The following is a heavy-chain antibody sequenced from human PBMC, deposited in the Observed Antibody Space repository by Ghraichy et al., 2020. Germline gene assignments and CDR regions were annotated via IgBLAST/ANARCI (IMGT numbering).Heavy chain of an antibody. Sequence: KVSCKGSGYSFTSYWIGWVRQMPGKGLEWMGIIYPGDSGTRYSPSFQGQVTISADKSISTAYLQWSSLKASDTAMYYCARRDSSSSPFDYWGQGTLVTVSS. J-gene: IGHJ4*02. CDR3: ARRDSSSSPFDY. V-gene: IGHV5-51*01. CDR2: IYPGDSGT. CDR1: GYSFTSYW. D-gene: IGHD6-6*01.